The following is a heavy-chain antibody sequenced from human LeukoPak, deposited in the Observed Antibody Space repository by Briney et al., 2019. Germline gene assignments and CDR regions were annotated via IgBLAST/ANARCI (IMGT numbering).Heavy chain of an antibody. Sequence: SETLSLTCAVYGGSFSGFYWSWIRQPPGKGLEWIGEINHSGSTNYNPSLKSRVTISVDTSKNQFSLKVSSVTAAGTAVYYCARTVQDGDYVNAFDIWGQGTMVTVSS. CDR2: INHSGST. D-gene: IGHD4-17*01. CDR1: GGSFSGFY. CDR3: ARTVQDGDYVNAFDI. J-gene: IGHJ3*02. V-gene: IGHV4-34*01.